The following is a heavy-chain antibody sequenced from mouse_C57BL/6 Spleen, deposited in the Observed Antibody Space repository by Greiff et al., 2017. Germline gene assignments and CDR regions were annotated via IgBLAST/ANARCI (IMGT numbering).Heavy chain of an antibody. V-gene: IGHV5-9-1*02. D-gene: IGHD1-1*01. Sequence: EVMLVESGEGLVKPGGSLKLSCAASGFTFSSYAMSWVRQTPEKRLEWVAYISSGGDYIDYADTVKGRFTIARDNASKALNLQMSSLNSETTAMYYCTRDQGFYYYGPRYFDVWGTGTTGTVSS. J-gene: IGHJ1*03. CDR1: GFTFSSYA. CDR2: ISSGGDYI. CDR3: TRDQGFYYYGPRYFDV.